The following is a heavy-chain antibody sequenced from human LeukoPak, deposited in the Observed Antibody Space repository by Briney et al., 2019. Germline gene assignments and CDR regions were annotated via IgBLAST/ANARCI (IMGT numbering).Heavy chain of an antibody. J-gene: IGHJ4*02. CDR3: AKGPTYYYDSSGYYYFDY. CDR1: GFTFSSYA. Sequence: PGGSLRLSCAASGFTFSSYAMSWVRQAPGKGLEWVSAISGSGGSTYYADSVKGRFTISRDNSKNTLYLQMNSLRAEDTAVYHCAKGPTYYYDSSGYYYFDYWGQGTLVTVSS. CDR2: ISGSGGST. V-gene: IGHV3-23*01. D-gene: IGHD3-22*01.